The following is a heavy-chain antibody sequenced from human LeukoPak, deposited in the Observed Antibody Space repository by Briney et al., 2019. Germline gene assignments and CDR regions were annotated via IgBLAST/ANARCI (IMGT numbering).Heavy chain of an antibody. CDR2: IYPGDSDT. V-gene: IGHV5-51*01. D-gene: IGHD6-6*01. J-gene: IGHJ4*02. CDR1: GYSFTSYW. CDR3: ATSYSSSLPFDY. Sequence: PGESLKISCKGSGYSFTSYWIAWVRQMPGKGLGWMGIIYPGDSDTRHSPPFQGQVTISADKSISTAYLQWSSLKASDTAMYYCATSYSSSLPFDYWGQGTLVTVSS.